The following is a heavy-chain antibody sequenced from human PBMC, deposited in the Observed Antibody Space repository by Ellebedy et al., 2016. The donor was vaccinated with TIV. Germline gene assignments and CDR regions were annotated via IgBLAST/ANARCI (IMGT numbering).Heavy chain of an antibody. CDR2: IIPILGTV. J-gene: IGHJ4*02. D-gene: IGHD3-16*02. CDR1: GGTFSSYA. V-gene: IGHV1-69*10. CDR3: ARGGPFAFGGVIARRPFDY. Sequence: ASVKVSCKASGGTFSSYAISWVRQAPGQGLEWMGGIIPILGTVNYAQKFQGRVTITADKSTSTAYMELSSLRSEDTAVYYCARGGPFAFGGVIARRPFDYWGQGTLVTVSS.